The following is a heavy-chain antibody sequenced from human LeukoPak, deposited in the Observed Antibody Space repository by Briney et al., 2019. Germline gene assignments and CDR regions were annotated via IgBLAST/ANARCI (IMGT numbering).Heavy chain of an antibody. CDR3: ARRWLQHGFDY. Sequence: SCAASGFTFSSYAMSWVRQAPGKGLEWIGSIHHSGNTYYNPSLKSRVTISVDTSKNQFSLQLNSVTPEDTAVYYCARRWLQHGFDYWGQGTLVTVSS. V-gene: IGHV4-38-2*01. CDR1: GFTFSSYA. D-gene: IGHD5-24*01. J-gene: IGHJ4*02. CDR2: IHHSGNT.